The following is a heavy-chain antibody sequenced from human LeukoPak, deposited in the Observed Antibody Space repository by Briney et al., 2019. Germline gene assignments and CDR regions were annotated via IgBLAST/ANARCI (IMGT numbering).Heavy chain of an antibody. CDR2: IRYDGSNK. Sequence: PGGSLSLSCAASGVTFSSYGMHWIRQAPGKGLEWVAFIRYDGSNKYYADSVKGRFTISRDNSKNPLYLQMNSLRAEDTAVYYCAKASSGYYDAFDIWGQGTMVTVSS. V-gene: IGHV3-30*02. D-gene: IGHD3-22*01. J-gene: IGHJ3*02. CDR3: AKASSGYYDAFDI. CDR1: GVTFSSYG.